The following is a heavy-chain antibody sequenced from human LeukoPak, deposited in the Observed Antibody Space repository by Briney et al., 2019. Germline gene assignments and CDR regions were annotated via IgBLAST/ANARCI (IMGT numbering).Heavy chain of an antibody. CDR1: GGSISSYY. Sequence: PSETLSLTCTVSGGSISSYYWSWIRQPPGKGLEWIGYIYYSGSTNYNPSLKSRVTISVDTSKNQFSLKLSSVTAADTAVYYCARRAKTYYYDSSGYYYDYWGQGTLATVSS. CDR2: IYYSGST. J-gene: IGHJ4*02. CDR3: ARRAKTYYYDSSGYYYDY. V-gene: IGHV4-59*08. D-gene: IGHD3-22*01.